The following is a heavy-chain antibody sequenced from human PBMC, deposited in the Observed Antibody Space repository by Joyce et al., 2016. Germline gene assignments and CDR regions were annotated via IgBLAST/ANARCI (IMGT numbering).Heavy chain of an antibody. CDR1: GFTFSSYA. J-gene: IGHJ4*02. V-gene: IGHV3-23*01. D-gene: IGHD3-10*01. CDR2: ISDSGGRT. CDR3: AKHGNYGPYYFDY. Sequence: EVQLLESGGGLVQPGGSLRLSCAASGFTFSSYAMSWVRQAPGKGLEWVSGISDSGGRTYYADSGKGRFTISSDNSKNTRFLQMSSLRAEDTAVYYCAKHGNYGPYYFDYWGQGTLVTVSS.